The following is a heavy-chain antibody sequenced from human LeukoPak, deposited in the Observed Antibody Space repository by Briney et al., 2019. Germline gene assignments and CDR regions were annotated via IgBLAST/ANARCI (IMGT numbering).Heavy chain of an antibody. CDR1: GVSFSDYY. Sequence: PSETLSLTCAVYGVSFSDYYRDWIRQPPGKGLEWIGEITHSGSTKYNPSLESRVTISVDTSKNQFSLKLTSVTAADTAVYYCARSRGLRWGVRTFHIWGQGTMVTDSS. V-gene: IGHV4-34*01. J-gene: IGHJ3*02. D-gene: IGHD4-23*01. CDR2: ITHSGST. CDR3: ARSRGLRWGVRTFHI.